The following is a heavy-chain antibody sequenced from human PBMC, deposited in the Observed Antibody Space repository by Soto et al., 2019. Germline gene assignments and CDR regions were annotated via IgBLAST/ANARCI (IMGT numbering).Heavy chain of an antibody. D-gene: IGHD5-12*01. CDR3: ARDADIVATIGRERAFDI. V-gene: IGHV1-18*01. CDR2: ISAYNGNT. J-gene: IGHJ3*02. Sequence: GESLKISCKASGYTFTSYGISWVRQAPGQGLEWMGWISAYNGNTNYAQKLQGRVTMTTDTSTSTAYMELRSLRSDDTAVYYCARDADIVATIGRERAFDIWGQGTMVTVSS. CDR1: GYTFTSYG.